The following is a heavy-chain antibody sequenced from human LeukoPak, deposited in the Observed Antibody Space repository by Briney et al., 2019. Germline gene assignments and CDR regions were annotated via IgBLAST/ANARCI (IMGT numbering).Heavy chain of an antibody. CDR2: IDPSDSYI. D-gene: IGHD3-9*01. J-gene: IGHJ4*02. Sequence: GESLKISCQVSGYNLSTYWITWVRQMPGKGLDWMGRIDPSDSYIIYSPSFQGHVTISADKSINTAYLQWGSLRASDTAMYYCARHYDILTAFFSWGQGTLVTVSS. CDR3: ARHYDILTAFFS. V-gene: IGHV5-10-1*01. CDR1: GYNLSTYW.